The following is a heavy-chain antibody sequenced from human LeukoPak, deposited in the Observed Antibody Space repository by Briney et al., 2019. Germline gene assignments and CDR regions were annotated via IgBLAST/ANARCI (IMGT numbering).Heavy chain of an antibody. J-gene: IGHJ3*02. CDR2: ISSSSIYI. Sequence: GGSLRLSCAASGFTFSSYEMNWVRQAPGKGLEWVSSISSSSIYIYYADSLKGRFTISRDNAKNSLYLQMNSLRAEDTAVYYCARGRDGYNLVDAFDIWGQGIMVTVSS. V-gene: IGHV3-21*01. CDR1: GFTFSSYE. D-gene: IGHD5-24*01. CDR3: ARGRDGYNLVDAFDI.